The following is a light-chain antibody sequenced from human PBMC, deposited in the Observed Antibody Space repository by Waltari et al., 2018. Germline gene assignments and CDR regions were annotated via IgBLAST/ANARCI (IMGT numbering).Light chain of an antibody. V-gene: IGKV1-33*01. Sequence: DLQMTQSPSSLSASVGDRVTITCQASHDINNFLNWYQQKPGKGTKLVIYDASNSETGVQSGFRGSGSGTHTTCTIGSLQSEDMAAYYGQGNDNLPSSITFGRGTRLEIK. CDR2: DAS. J-gene: IGKJ5*01. CDR1: HDINNF. CDR3: QGNDNLPSSIT.